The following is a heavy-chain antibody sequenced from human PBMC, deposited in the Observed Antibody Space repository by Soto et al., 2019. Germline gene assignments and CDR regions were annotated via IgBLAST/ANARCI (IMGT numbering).Heavy chain of an antibody. CDR1: GYTFTSYA. J-gene: IGHJ6*02. CDR2: INAGNGNT. D-gene: IGHD6-6*01. CDR3: AREGSSFPPYGMDV. V-gene: IGHV1-3*01. Sequence: QVQLVQSGAEVKKPGASVKVSCKASGYTFTSYAMHWVRQAPGQRLEWMGWINAGNGNTKYSQKFQGRVTITRDTSASIAYMELSSLRSEDTAVYYCAREGSSFPPYGMDVWGQGTTVTVSS.